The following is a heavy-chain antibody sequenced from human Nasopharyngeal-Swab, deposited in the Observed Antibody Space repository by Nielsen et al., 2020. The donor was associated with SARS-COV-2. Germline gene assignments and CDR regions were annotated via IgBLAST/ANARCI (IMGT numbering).Heavy chain of an antibody. CDR3: ARISLPQIVGATNPVDY. CDR1: GGSVSGYY. CDR2: INTIGVT. V-gene: IGHV4-59*02. Sequence: SETLSLTCVVSGGSVSGYYWSWIRQPPGDRLEWIGYINTIGVTKYNPSLNSRVSMPVDATRNQLSLNLWSMTAADTAMYFCARISLPQIVGATNPVDYWGQGTLVTV. D-gene: IGHD1-26*01. J-gene: IGHJ4*02.